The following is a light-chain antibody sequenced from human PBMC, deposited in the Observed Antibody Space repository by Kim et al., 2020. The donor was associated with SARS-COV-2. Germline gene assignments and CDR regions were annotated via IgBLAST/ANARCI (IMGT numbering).Light chain of an antibody. CDR1: KLGEKY. V-gene: IGLV3-1*01. CDR3: QAWDSSTVV. J-gene: IGLJ2*01. CDR2: QDS. Sequence: VSPGQTASITCSGDKLGEKYACWYQQKPGQSPVLVISQDSKRPSGIPERFSGSNSGNTATLTISGTQAMDEADYFCQAWDSSTVVFGGGTKLTVL.